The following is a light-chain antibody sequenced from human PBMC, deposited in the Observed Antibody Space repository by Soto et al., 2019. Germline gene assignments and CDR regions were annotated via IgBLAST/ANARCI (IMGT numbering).Light chain of an antibody. CDR2: DAS. J-gene: IGKJ5*01. CDR3: QQRNTWPPIT. CDR1: QSVRTY. Sequence: EILLTLSPVSLSLSPGERTTLSSIASQSVRTYLAWYQVKPGQAPRLLIYDASRRASGVPARFSGSGSGTDFTLTISSLEPEDFALYYCQQRNTWPPITFGQGTRLEIK. V-gene: IGKV3-11*01.